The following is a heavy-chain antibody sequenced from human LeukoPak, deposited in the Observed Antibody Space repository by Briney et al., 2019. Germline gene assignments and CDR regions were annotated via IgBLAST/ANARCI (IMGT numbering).Heavy chain of an antibody. CDR2: IISSSSYI. Sequence: GGSLRLFCSASGLTFSSYSMNWVRQAPGKGLQWVSSIISSSSYIFYADSVKGRFTISRDNATNSLYLQMNSLRDEDTAVYYCARETYGDYGNFDYWGQGTLVTVSS. J-gene: IGHJ4*02. V-gene: IGHV3-21*01. CDR1: GLTFSSYS. D-gene: IGHD4-17*01. CDR3: ARETYGDYGNFDY.